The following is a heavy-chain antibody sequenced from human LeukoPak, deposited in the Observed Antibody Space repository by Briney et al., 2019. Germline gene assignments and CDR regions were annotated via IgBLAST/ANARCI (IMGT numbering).Heavy chain of an antibody. J-gene: IGHJ5*01. D-gene: IGHD1-26*01. CDR1: GFSFSDYY. Sequence: GGSLRLSCAASGFSFSDYYMSWIRQAPGKGLEWVSSIRSSGRTIYYTDSVKGLFTISRDNAENSWYRQMNSLRAEDTGVYFCSRGGVGGRWFDPWGQGTLVTGSS. V-gene: IGHV3-11*01. CDR2: IRSSGRTI. CDR3: SRGGVGGRWFDP.